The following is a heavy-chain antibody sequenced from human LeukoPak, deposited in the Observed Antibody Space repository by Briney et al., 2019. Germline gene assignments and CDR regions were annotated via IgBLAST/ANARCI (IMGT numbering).Heavy chain of an antibody. CDR2: ISGGGGST. J-gene: IGHJ4*02. V-gene: IGHV3-23*01. Sequence: GGSLRLSCAVSGFTFSSYAMSWVRQAPGKGLEWVSAISGGGGSTYYADSVKGRFTISRDNSKNTLYLQMNSLRVEDTAVYYCAKDSHLIAVAGTLFDYWGQGSLVTVSS. D-gene: IGHD6-19*01. CDR1: GFTFSSYA. CDR3: AKDSHLIAVAGTLFDY.